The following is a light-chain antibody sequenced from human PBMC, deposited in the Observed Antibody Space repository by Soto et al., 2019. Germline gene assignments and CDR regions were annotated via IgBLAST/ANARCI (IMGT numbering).Light chain of an antibody. CDR3: QQYNSYSGT. CDR2: DAS. Sequence: DIKVPQSPSTLSASVGDRVTITCRLSQNIYNWLAWYQQRPGQTPKLLIYDASSLESGAPPRFFGSGSGTEFTLTITSLQPDDFATYYCQQYNSYSGTFGQGTRLEI. J-gene: IGKJ5*01. V-gene: IGKV1-5*01. CDR1: QNIYNW.